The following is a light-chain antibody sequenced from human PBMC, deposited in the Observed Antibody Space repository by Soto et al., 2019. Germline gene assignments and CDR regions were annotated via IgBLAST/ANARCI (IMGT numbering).Light chain of an antibody. CDR2: EVS. Sequence: QSALTQPASVSGSPGQSITISCTGTSSDVGGYNYVSWYQQHPGKAPKLMIYEVSNRPSGVSNRFSGSKSGNTASLTISGLQAADEADYFCKSYAGSNNYVFGSGTKV. CDR3: KSYAGSNNYV. V-gene: IGLV2-14*01. J-gene: IGLJ1*01. CDR1: SSDVGGYNY.